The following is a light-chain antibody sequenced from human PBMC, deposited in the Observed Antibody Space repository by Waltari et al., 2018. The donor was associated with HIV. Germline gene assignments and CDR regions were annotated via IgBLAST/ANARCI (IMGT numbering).Light chain of an antibody. CDR1: SRDVGDYNY. V-gene: IGLV2-11*01. CDR3: CSYADDYTWV. J-gene: IGLJ3*02. CDR2: DVN. Sequence: QSALTQPRSVSGSPGQSVTISCTGTSRDVGDYNYVPWYQQHPGKAPKLMIFDVNTRPSGVPDRFSGSKSGNTASLTISGLQAEDEADYYCCSYADDYTWVFGGGTKLTVL.